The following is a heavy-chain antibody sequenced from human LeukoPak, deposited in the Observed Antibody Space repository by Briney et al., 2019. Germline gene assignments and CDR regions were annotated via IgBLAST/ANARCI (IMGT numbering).Heavy chain of an antibody. CDR2: ISGSGDST. V-gene: IGHV3-23*01. CDR3: AKNAGLGYCTSTSCPFDP. D-gene: IGHD2-2*01. Sequence: QSGGSLRLSCAASGFTFSSYAMSGVRQAPGKGLEWVSAISGSGDSTHYADSVKGRFTISRDNSKNTVFLQMNSLTAEDTAVYYCAKNAGLGYCTSTSCPFDPWGQGTLVTVSS. CDR1: GFTFSSYA. J-gene: IGHJ5*02.